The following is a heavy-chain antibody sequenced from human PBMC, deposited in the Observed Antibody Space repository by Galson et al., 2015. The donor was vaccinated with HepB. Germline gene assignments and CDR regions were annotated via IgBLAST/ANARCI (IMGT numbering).Heavy chain of an antibody. V-gene: IGHV3-11*01. J-gene: IGHJ4*02. CDR2: MSGSGTST. Sequence: SLRLSCAASGFIFSDYYMTWIRQAPGKGLEWVSYMSGSGTSTSYADSVKGRFVVSRDNAKNSLYLQMNIMRAEDTAVYYCARVGLIVAAGTPDYWGQGTLVTVSS. CDR1: GFIFSDYY. CDR3: ARVGLIVAAGTPDY. D-gene: IGHD6-13*01.